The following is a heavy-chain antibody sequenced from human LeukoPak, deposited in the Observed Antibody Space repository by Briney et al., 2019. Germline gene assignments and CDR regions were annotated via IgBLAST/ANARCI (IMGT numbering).Heavy chain of an antibody. Sequence: SETLSLTCTVSGGSISSGDYYWSWIRQPPGKGLEWIGYIYYSGSTYYNPSLKSRVTISVDTSKNQFSLKLSSVTAADTAVYYCARDRYYDFWSGPRSHFDYWGQGTLVTVSS. CDR3: ARDRYYDFWSGPRSHFDY. J-gene: IGHJ4*02. D-gene: IGHD3-3*01. CDR2: IYYSGST. CDR1: GGSISSGDYY. V-gene: IGHV4-30-4*08.